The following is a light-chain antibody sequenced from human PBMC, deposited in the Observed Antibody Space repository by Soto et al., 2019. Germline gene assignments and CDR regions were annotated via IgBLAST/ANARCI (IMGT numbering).Light chain of an antibody. CDR3: LQSVKSPWT. V-gene: IGKV3-20*01. CDR2: AAS. CDR1: QSVDTRR. J-gene: IGKJ1*01. Sequence: EIVLTQSPGTLSLSPGERGTLSCRASQSVDTRRFAWYQQKPGQAPRLLIYAASFRATGTPDRFSGSGSGRDFTLTISRLEPEDVALYYCLQSVKSPWTFGQGTKVDIK.